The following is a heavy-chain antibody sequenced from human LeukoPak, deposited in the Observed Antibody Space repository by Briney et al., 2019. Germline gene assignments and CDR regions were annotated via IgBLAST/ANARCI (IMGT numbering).Heavy chain of an antibody. CDR2: ISWNGGSI. D-gene: IGHD6-13*01. CDR3: AKGVGSSWYGRGHIDY. CDR1: GFTFDDYA. V-gene: IGHV3-9*03. J-gene: IGHJ4*02. Sequence: PGRSLRLSCAASGFTFDDYAMHWVRQAPGKGLEWVSSISWNGGSIGYADSVKGRFSISRDNAKNSLFLQTNSLRAEDMALYYCAKGVGSSWYGRGHIDYWGQGTLVTVSS.